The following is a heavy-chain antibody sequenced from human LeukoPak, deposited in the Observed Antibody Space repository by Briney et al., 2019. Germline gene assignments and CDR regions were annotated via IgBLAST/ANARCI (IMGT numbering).Heavy chain of an antibody. Sequence: VASVKVSCKASGYTFTSYDINWVRQATGQGLEWMGWMNPNSGNTGYAQKFQGRVTMTRNTSISTAYMELSRLRSDDTAVYYCARAFSGYALLKGFDYWGQGTLVTVSS. D-gene: IGHD5-12*01. CDR1: GYTFTSYD. CDR3: ARAFSGYALLKGFDY. J-gene: IGHJ4*02. V-gene: IGHV1-8*01. CDR2: MNPNSGNT.